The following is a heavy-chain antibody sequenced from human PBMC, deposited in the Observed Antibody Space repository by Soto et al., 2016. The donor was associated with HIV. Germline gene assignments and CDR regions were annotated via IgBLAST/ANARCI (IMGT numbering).Heavy chain of an antibody. CDR1: GFTFSSYG. Sequence: VQLVESGGGVVQPGRSLRLSCAASGFTFSSYGMHWVRQAPGKGLEWVAVIWYDGNKKYYADSVKGRFTISRDNSKNTLSLQMNSLRAEDSAMYYCAKGFRQQWELRMDVWGQKGPTGHRLL. CDR3: AKGFRQQWELRMDV. V-gene: IGHV3-33*06. J-gene: IGHJ6*01. CDR2: IWYDGNKK. D-gene: IGHD1-26*01.